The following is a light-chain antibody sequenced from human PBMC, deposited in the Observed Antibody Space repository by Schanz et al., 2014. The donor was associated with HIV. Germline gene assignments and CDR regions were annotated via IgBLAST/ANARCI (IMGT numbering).Light chain of an antibody. CDR1: SGDIGYY. Sequence: QSALTQPPSASGSPGQSVTLSCTETSGDIGYYVSWYQHHPGKAPKLLISERTKRPSEIPDRFSGSKSGTSATLGITGLQTGDEADYYCGTWDSSLSAVFGGGTKVTVL. CDR3: GTWDSSLSAV. CDR2: ERT. J-gene: IGLJ3*02. V-gene: IGLV1-51*01.